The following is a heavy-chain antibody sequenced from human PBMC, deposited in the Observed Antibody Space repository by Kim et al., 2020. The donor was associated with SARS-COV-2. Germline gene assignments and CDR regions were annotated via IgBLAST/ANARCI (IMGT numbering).Heavy chain of an antibody. CDR3: ARDQISGYYDSSGYYPYYYYGMDV. D-gene: IGHD3-22*01. Sequence: SVKVSCKASGGTFSSYAISWVRQAPGQGLEWMGGIIPIFGTANYAQKFQGRVTITADESTSTAYMELSSLRSEDTAVYYCARDQISGYYDSSGYYPYYYYGMDVWGQGTTVTVSS. J-gene: IGHJ6*02. CDR1: GGTFSSYA. CDR2: IIPIFGTA. V-gene: IGHV1-69*13.